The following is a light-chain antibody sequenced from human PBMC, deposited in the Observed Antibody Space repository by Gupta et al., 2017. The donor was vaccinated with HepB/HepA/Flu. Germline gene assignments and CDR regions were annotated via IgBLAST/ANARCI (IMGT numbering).Light chain of an antibody. CDR1: SGHSSYA. CDR3: QTWGTGIRV. Sequence: LVLPHSPSASASLGASVKLTCTLSSGHSSYAIAWHQQQPEKGPRYLMKLNSDGSHSKGDGIPDRFSGSSSGAERYLTISSLQAEDEADYYCQTWGTGIRVFGGGTKLTVL. J-gene: IGLJ2*01. CDR2: LNSDGSH. V-gene: IGLV4-69*01.